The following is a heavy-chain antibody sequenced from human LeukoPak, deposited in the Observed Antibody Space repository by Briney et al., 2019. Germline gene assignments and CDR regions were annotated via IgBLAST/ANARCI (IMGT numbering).Heavy chain of an antibody. CDR3: AKGNTIFGVVIIPVLWFDY. Sequence: GSLRLSCAASGFTFSSYAMHWVRQAPGKGLEWVSAISGSGGSTYYADSVKGRFTISRDNSKNTLYLQMNSLRAEGTAVYYCAKGNTIFGVVIIPVLWFDYWGQGTLVTVSS. CDR1: GFTFSSYA. D-gene: IGHD3-3*01. V-gene: IGHV3-23*01. J-gene: IGHJ4*02. CDR2: ISGSGGST.